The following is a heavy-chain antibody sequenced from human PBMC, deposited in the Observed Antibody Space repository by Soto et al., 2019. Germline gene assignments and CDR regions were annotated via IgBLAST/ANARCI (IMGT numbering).Heavy chain of an antibody. CDR1: GYTFTSYY. CDR2: INPSGGST. CDR3: ARGDDVFGSGWYYWFDP. D-gene: IGHD6-19*01. J-gene: IGHJ5*02. V-gene: IGHV1-46*01. Sequence: ASVKVSCKASGYTFTSYYMHWVRQAPGQGLEWMGIINPSGGSTSYAQKFQGRVTMTRDTSTSTVYMELSSLRSEDTAVYYCARGDDVFGSGWYYWFDPWGQGTLVTVSS.